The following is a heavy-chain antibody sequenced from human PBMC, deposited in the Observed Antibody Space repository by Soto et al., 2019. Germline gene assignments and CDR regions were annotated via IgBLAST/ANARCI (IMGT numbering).Heavy chain of an antibody. J-gene: IGHJ4*02. CDR3: AREFWSGPGDY. V-gene: IGHV3-33*01. D-gene: IGHD3-3*01. CDR1: GFTFSSYG. CDR2: IWYDGSNK. Sequence: QVQLVESGGGVVQPGRSLRLSCAASGFTFSSYGMHWVRQAPGKGLEWVAVIWYDGSNKYNADSVKGRFTISRDNSKNTRYLQMNSLRAEDTAVYYCAREFWSGPGDYWGQGTLVTVSS.